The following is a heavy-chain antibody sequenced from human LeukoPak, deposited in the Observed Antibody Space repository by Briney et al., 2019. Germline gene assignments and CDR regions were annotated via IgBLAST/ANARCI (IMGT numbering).Heavy chain of an antibody. CDR2: INAGNGNT. J-gene: IGHJ4*02. V-gene: IGHV1-3*01. Sequence: RASVKVSCKASGFTFTTYAMHWVRQAPGQRFEWMGWINAGNGNTKYSQNFQGRVSITRDRSASTSYMELSSLRSEDTAVYYCARGCMSCDWGFDSWGLGTMVTVSS. CDR3: ARGCMSCDWGFDS. CDR1: GFTFTTYA. D-gene: IGHD5-12*01.